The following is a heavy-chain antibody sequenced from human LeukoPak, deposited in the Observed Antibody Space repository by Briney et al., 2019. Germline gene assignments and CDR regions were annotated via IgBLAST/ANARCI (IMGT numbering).Heavy chain of an antibody. J-gene: IGHJ5*02. Sequence: SETLSLTCTVSGGSISSYYWSWIRQPPGKGLEWIGYIYTSGSTNYNPPLKSRVTISVDTSKNQFSLKLSSVTAADTAVYYCARQVAGWFDPWGQGTLVTVSS. CDR3: ARQVAGWFDP. CDR2: IYTSGST. D-gene: IGHD6-19*01. V-gene: IGHV4-4*09. CDR1: GGSISSYY.